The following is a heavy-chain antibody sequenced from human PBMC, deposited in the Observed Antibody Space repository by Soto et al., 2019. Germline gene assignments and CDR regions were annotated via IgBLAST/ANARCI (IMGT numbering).Heavy chain of an antibody. CDR3: ARDRGYSYGAFDY. J-gene: IGHJ4*02. CDR1: GFTFSSYA. D-gene: IGHD5-18*01. V-gene: IGHV3-30-3*01. CDR2: ISYDGSNK. Sequence: QVQLVESGGGVVQPGRSLRLSCAASGFTFSSYAMHWVRQAPGKGLEWVAVISYDGSNKYYADSVKGRFTISRDNSKNTLYLQMNSLRAEDTALYYCARDRGYSYGAFDYWGQGTLVTVSS.